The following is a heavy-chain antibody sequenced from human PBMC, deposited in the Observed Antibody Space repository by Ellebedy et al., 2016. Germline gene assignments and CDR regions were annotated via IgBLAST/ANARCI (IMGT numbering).Heavy chain of an antibody. J-gene: IGHJ4*02. CDR1: GFTFSSYA. D-gene: IGHD5-24*01. V-gene: IGHV3-30-3*01. CDR2: ISYDGSNK. Sequence: GESLKISCAASGFTFSSYAMHWVRQAPGKGLEWVAVISYDGSNKYYADSVKGRFTISRDNSKNTLYLQMNSLRAEDTAVYYCARDALEMALDYWGQGTLVTVSS. CDR3: ARDALEMALDY.